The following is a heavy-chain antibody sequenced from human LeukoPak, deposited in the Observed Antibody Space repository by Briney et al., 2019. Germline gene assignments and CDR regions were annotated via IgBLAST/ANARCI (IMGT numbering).Heavy chain of an antibody. CDR1: GFTFSSYS. Sequence: GGSLRPSCAASGFTFSSYSMNWVRQAPGKGLEWVSSISSSSSYIYYADSVEGRFTISRDNAKNSLYLQMNSLRAEDTAVYYCARADSSGYWGQGTLVTVSS. CDR3: ARADSSGY. J-gene: IGHJ4*02. CDR2: ISSSSSYI. V-gene: IGHV3-21*01. D-gene: IGHD3-22*01.